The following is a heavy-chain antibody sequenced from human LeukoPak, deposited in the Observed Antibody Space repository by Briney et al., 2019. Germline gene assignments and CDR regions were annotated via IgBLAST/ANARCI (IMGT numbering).Heavy chain of an antibody. D-gene: IGHD6-6*01. V-gene: IGHV4-31*03. CDR3: ARAHWYSSSLNFDY. CDR2: IYYSGST. Sequence: SETLSLTCTVSGGSISSGGYYWSWIRQHPGKGLEWIGYIYYSGSTYYNPSLKSRVTISVDTSKNQFSLKLSSVTAADTAVYYCARAHWYSSSLNFDYWGQGTLVTVSS. CDR1: GGSISSGGYY. J-gene: IGHJ4*02.